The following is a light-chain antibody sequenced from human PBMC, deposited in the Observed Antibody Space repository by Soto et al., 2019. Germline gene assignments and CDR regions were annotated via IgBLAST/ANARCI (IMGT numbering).Light chain of an antibody. Sequence: DIQMTQSPSTLSASVGDRVSITCRASQSISSWLAWYQQKPGKAPKILIYDGSNLETGVPGRFSGGGSGTHFTFTISSLQPEDIGTYYCQQYDNVVFTFGPGTKVDLK. V-gene: IGKV1-33*01. CDR1: QSISSW. J-gene: IGKJ3*01. CDR3: QQYDNVVFT. CDR2: DGS.